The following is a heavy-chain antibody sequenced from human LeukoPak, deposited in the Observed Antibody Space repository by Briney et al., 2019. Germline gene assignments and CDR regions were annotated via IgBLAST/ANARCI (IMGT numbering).Heavy chain of an antibody. CDR2: VKSKADDGTT. CDR1: GFSFTNTW. CDR3: ATEGGSGSYYGDDAFDM. D-gene: IGHD3-10*01. Sequence: GGSLRLSCEASGFSFTNTWMSWVRQAPGKGLEWVGRVKSKADDGTTDYAAPVQGRFTISRDDSKNTLSLQMNSLKAEDTAVYYCATEGGSGSYYGDDAFDMWGQGTMVTVSS. V-gene: IGHV3-15*01. J-gene: IGHJ3*02.